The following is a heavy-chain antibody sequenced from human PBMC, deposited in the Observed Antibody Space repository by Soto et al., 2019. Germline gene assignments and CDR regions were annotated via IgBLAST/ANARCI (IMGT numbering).Heavy chain of an antibody. D-gene: IGHD6-13*01. Sequence: EVQLVESGGGLVQPGGSLRLSCAASGFTLSSFWMHWVRQTPGKGLVWVSRINSDGSSTTYADSVKGRFTMSRDNAKNTLYLQMNSLRAEDTAVYYCGSSGAAACTFDYWGQGALVTVSS. CDR3: GSSGAAACTFDY. J-gene: IGHJ4*02. CDR2: INSDGSST. CDR1: GFTLSSFW. V-gene: IGHV3-74*01.